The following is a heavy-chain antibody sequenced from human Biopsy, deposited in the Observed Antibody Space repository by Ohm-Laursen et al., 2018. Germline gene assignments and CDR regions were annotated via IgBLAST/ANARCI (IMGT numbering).Heavy chain of an antibody. Sequence: GSLRLSCSASGFTFSAYSIVWVRQAPGKGLEWVANIKQDGSEEYYVDSVKGRFTISRDNANNSLYLQVNSLRAEDTAVYFCARESSTSGRVRVDSWGQGTLVTVSS. J-gene: IGHJ5*01. CDR2: IKQDGSEE. CDR1: GFTFSAYS. D-gene: IGHD2-2*01. CDR3: ARESSTSGRVRVDS. V-gene: IGHV3-7*01.